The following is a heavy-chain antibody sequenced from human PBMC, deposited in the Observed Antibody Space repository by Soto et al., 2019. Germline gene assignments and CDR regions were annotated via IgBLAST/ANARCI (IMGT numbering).Heavy chain of an antibody. CDR1: GFTFSSYA. V-gene: IGHV3-23*01. J-gene: IGHJ6*02. CDR3: AKAGDHCSSTSCYTDNAFYGMDV. D-gene: IGHD2-2*02. Sequence: GGSLRLSCAASGFTFSSYAMSWVRQAPGKGLEWVSAISGSGGSTYYADSVKGRFTISRDNSKNTLYLQMNSLRAEDTAVYYCAKAGDHCSSTSCYTDNAFYGMDVWGQGTTVTVSS. CDR2: ISGSGGST.